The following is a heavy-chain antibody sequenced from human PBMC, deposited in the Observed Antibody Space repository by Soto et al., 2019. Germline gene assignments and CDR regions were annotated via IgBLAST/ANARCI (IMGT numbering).Heavy chain of an antibody. CDR1: GGTFSSYA. Sequence: ASVKVSCKASGGTFSSYAISGVRQAPGQGLEWMGGIIPIFGTANYAQKFQGRVTITADESTSTAYMELSSLRSEDTAVYYCATPGGRSGWYHNWFDPWGQGTLVTVSS. D-gene: IGHD6-19*01. V-gene: IGHV1-69*13. CDR3: ATPGGRSGWYHNWFDP. CDR2: IIPIFGTA. J-gene: IGHJ5*02.